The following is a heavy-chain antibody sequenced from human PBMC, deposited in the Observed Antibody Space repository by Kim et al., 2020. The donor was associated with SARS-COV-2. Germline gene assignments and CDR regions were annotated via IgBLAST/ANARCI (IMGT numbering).Heavy chain of an antibody. J-gene: IGHJ4*02. V-gene: IGHV3-23*01. CDR2: ISSGT. CDR1: GFTLTNYG. D-gene: IGHD2-2*01. Sequence: GGSLRLSCAASGFTLTNYGVSWVRQAPGKGLEWVSAISSGTYYADSAKGRFTISRDNSKNTVFLQMNRLRAEDTAVYYCAKEVCGSNSCYYFDYWGQGTLVTVAS. CDR3: AKEVCGSNSCYYFDY.